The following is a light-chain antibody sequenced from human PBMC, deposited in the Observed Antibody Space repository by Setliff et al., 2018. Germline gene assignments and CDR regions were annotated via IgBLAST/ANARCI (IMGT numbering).Light chain of an antibody. CDR2: EVT. J-gene: IGLJ2*01. V-gene: IGLV2-14*03. CDR3: LSYTSKTTHAL. Sequence: QSVLTQPAAVSGSPGQSIAISCAGTNSDVGGYNYVSWYQQHPNKAPKLFIYEVTKWPSGVSDRFSGSKSGNTASLTISGLQAEDEADYYCLSYTSKTTHALFGGGTKVTVL. CDR1: NSDVGGYNY.